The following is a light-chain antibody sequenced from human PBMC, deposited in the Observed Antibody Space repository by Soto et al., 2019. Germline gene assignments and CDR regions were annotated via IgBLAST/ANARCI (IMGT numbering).Light chain of an antibody. V-gene: IGKV3-15*01. J-gene: IGKJ4*01. Sequence: EIVMAQSPATLSLSRGDRATLSCRASQIISSNLAWYQLKPGQAPRLIMFRTSSRATGFPARFSGSGSGTEFNLTLSSLQSEDFGVYYCQQYNNWPRANFGGGTKVDIK. CDR1: QIISSN. CDR2: RTS. CDR3: QQYNNWPRAN.